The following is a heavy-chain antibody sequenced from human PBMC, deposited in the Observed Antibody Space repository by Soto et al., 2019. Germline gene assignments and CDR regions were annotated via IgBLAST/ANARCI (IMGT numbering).Heavy chain of an antibody. Sequence: GGSLRLSCAASGFTFSTYAMSWVRQATGKGLEWVSTIDNSGGITYYADSVKGRFTISRHNSKNTLYLQMNSLRAEDTAVYYCARGFGPYWGQGTLVTVSS. V-gene: IGHV3-23*05. CDR2: IDNSGGIT. D-gene: IGHD3-3*01. CDR1: GFTFSTYA. J-gene: IGHJ4*02. CDR3: ARGFGPY.